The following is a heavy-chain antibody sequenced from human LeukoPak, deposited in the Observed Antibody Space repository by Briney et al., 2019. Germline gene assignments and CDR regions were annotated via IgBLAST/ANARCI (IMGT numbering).Heavy chain of an antibody. CDR1: GFTFSSYG. CDR3: AARAVAYDAFDI. CDR2: ISYDGSNK. D-gene: IGHD6-19*01. J-gene: IGHJ3*02. Sequence: PGGSLRLSCAASGFTFSSYGMHWVRQAPGKGLEWVAVISYDGSNKYYADSVKGRFTISRDNAKNSLYLQMNSLRAEDTAVYYCAARAVAYDAFDIWGQGTMVTVSS. V-gene: IGHV3-30*03.